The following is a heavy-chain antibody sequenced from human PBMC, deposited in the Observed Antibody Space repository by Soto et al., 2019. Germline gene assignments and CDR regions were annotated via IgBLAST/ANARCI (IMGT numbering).Heavy chain of an antibody. CDR1: CGSFSGYY. CDR2: INHSGST. CDR3: ARGRFYDIVVVPADNYYYYMDV. V-gene: IGHV4-34*01. Sequence: SETLSLTCAVYCGSFSGYYWSWIRQPPGKGLEWIGEINHSGSTNYNPSLKSRVTISVDTSKNQFSLKLSSVTAADTAVYYCARGRFYDIVVVPADNYYYYMDVWGKGTTVTVSS. D-gene: IGHD2-2*01. J-gene: IGHJ6*03.